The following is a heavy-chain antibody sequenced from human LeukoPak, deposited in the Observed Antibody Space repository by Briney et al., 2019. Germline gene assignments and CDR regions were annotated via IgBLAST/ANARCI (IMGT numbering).Heavy chain of an antibody. V-gene: IGHV4-4*02. CDR3: ARDPRSSWGGFDY. Sequence: SGTLSLTCAVSSGSISSSNWWSWVRQPPGKGLEWIGEIYHSGSTNYNPSLKSRVTISVDKSKNQFSLKLSSVTAADTAVYYCARDPRSSWGGFDYRGQGTLVTVSS. CDR2: IYHSGST. CDR1: SGSISSSNW. J-gene: IGHJ4*02. D-gene: IGHD6-13*01.